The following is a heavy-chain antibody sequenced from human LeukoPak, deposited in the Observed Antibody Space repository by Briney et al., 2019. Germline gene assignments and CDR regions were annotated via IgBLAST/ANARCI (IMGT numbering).Heavy chain of an antibody. CDR1: GGSISSSSYY. V-gene: IGHV4-39*07. CDR2: IYYSGST. Sequence: SETLSLTCTVSGGSISSSSYYWGWIRQPPGKGLEWIGSIYYSGSTYYNPSLKSRATISVDTSKNQFSLKLSSVTAADTAVYYCARVVPAATYGACDYWGQGTLVTVSS. CDR3: ARVVPAATYGACDY. D-gene: IGHD2-2*01. J-gene: IGHJ4*02.